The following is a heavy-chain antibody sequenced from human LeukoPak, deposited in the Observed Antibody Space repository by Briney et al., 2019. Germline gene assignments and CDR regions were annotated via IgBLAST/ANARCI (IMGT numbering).Heavy chain of an antibody. J-gene: IGHJ4*02. V-gene: IGHV3-49*04. CDR1: GFTFGDYA. Sequence: GGSLRLSCTTSGFTFGDYAMSWVRQAPGKGPEWVGFIRSKAYGGTTEYAASVKGRFTISRDDSKSIAYLQMNSLKTEDTAVYYCQTYYYDSSGYYYIDQWGQGTLVTVSS. D-gene: IGHD3-22*01. CDR3: QTYYYDSSGYYYIDQ. CDR2: IRSKAYGGTT.